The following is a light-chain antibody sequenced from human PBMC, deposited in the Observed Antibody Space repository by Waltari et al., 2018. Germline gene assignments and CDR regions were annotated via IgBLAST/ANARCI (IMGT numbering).Light chain of an antibody. V-gene: IGKV3-20*01. J-gene: IGKJ1*01. CDR3: QHYVRLPAT. CDR1: QSVRGS. CDR2: GAS. Sequence: EIVLTQSPGTLSLSPGERATLSYRASQSVRGSLVWYQQKAGQAPRLLIYGASSRATGIPDRFSGSGSGTDFSLTISRLEPEDFAVYYCQHYVRLPATFGQGTKVEIK.